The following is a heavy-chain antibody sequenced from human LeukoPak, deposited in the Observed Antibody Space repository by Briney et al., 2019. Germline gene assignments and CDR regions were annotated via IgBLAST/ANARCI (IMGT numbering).Heavy chain of an antibody. D-gene: IGHD2-21*01. CDR2: IKQDGNVK. Sequence: GGSLRLSCAASGFTFSGYWMSWVRQAPGKGLERVANIKQDGNVKYYVDSVKGRFTISRDNAKNSLFLQMNSLRAEDTAVYYCARLGLPDYWGQGTLVTVSS. CDR1: GFTFSGYW. V-gene: IGHV3-7*03. J-gene: IGHJ4*02. CDR3: ARLGLPDY.